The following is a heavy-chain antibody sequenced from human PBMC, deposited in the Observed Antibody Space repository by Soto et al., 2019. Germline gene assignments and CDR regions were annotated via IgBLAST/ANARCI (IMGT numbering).Heavy chain of an antibody. D-gene: IGHD4-17*01. CDR3: ARGGDYGDYPFDY. Sequence: QVQLVQSGAEVKKPGASVKVSCKASGFTFKTYDFNWVRQAPGQGLEWMGWMNPDNGNTDSAEKFQGRVTMTRDTSIRTAYMQLSSLTSDDSAAYYCARGGDYGDYPFDYWGQGPLVTVSS. CDR1: GFTFKTYD. CDR2: MNPDNGNT. J-gene: IGHJ4*02. V-gene: IGHV1-8*01.